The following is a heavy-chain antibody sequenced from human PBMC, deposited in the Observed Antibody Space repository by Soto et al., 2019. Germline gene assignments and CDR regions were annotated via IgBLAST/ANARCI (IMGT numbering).Heavy chain of an antibody. CDR3: ARGPSRSYAFDI. Sequence: SETLSLTCAVYVGSFSGYYWSWIRQPPGKGLEWIGEINHSGSTNYNPSLKSRVTISVDTSKNQFSLKLSSVTAADTAVYYCARGPSRSYAFDIWGQGTMVTVSS. V-gene: IGHV4-34*01. CDR1: VGSFSGYY. J-gene: IGHJ3*02. CDR2: INHSGST. D-gene: IGHD3-16*02.